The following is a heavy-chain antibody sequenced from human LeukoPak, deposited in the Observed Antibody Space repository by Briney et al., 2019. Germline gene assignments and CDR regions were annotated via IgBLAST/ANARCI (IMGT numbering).Heavy chain of an antibody. CDR2: ISYDGSNK. D-gene: IGHD3-10*01. V-gene: IGHV3-30-3*01. Sequence: GGSLRLSCAASGFTFSSYAMHWVRQAPGKGLEWVAVISYDGSNKYYADSVKGRFTISRDNSKNTLYLQMNSLRAEDTAVYYCARDGYYGSGIDYWGQGTLVTVSS. CDR1: GFTFSSYA. J-gene: IGHJ4*02. CDR3: ARDGYYGSGIDY.